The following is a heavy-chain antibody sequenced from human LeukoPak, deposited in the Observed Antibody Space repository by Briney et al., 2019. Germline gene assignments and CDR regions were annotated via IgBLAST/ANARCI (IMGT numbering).Heavy chain of an antibody. D-gene: IGHD6-19*01. CDR2: IRSKTNSYAT. Sequence: GGSLRLSCAASGFTFSGSAMHWVRQASGKGLEWVGRIRSKTNSYATAYAASVKGRFTISRDDSKNTAYLQMNSLKTEDTAVFYCTSRRYGSGWPDYYYYGMDVWGLGTTVTVSS. J-gene: IGHJ6*02. V-gene: IGHV3-73*01. CDR1: GFTFSGSA. CDR3: TSRRYGSGWPDYYYYGMDV.